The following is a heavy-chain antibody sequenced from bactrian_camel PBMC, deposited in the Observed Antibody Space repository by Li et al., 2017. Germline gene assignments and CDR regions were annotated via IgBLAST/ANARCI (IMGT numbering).Heavy chain of an antibody. V-gene: IGHV3S1*01. Sequence: QVQLVESGGGSVQTGGSLKLSCAVGTLTYINARCLGWFRQSPGREREGVARIATGSGNTYYADSVKGRFTISQDNAKNTVYLQMNSLKTEDTAMYYCAKGLNGGSWYPTEYDYWGQGTQVTVS. D-gene: IGHD6*01. CDR3: AKGLNGGSWYPTEYDY. CDR2: IATGSGNT. CDR1: TLTYINARC. J-gene: IGHJ4*01.